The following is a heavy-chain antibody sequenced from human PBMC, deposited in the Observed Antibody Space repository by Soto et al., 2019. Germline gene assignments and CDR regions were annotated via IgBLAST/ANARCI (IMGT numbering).Heavy chain of an antibody. Sequence: SETLSLTCTVSGVSITSGDYYWNWIRQPPGKGLEWIGNIYYSGNTYYNPSLKSRVTISLDTSKNQFSLKLSSVTAADTAVYYCARVYFDWLLEPNWFDPWGQGTLVTVS. CDR2: IYYSGNT. CDR1: GVSITSGDYY. D-gene: IGHD3-9*01. J-gene: IGHJ5*02. CDR3: ARVYFDWLLEPNWFDP. V-gene: IGHV4-30-4*01.